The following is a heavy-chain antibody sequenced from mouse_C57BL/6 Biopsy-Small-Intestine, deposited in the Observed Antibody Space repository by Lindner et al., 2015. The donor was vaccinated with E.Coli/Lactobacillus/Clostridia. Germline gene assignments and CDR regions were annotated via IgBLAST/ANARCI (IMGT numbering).Heavy chain of an antibody. Sequence: VQLQESGAELVRPGASVKLSCTASGFNIKDDYMHWVKQRPEQGLEWIGRIDPANGNTKYAPKFQDKATITADTSSNTAYLQLSSLTSEDTAVYHCADGYYYDGRAFDFWGQGTTLTVSS. V-gene: IGHV14-3*01. CDR3: ADGYYYDGRAFDF. J-gene: IGHJ2*01. D-gene: IGHD1-1*01. CDR1: GFNIKDDY. CDR2: IDPANGNT.